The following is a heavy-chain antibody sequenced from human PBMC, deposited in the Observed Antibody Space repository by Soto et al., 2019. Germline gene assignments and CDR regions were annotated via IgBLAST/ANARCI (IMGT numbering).Heavy chain of an antibody. D-gene: IGHD1-26*01. Sequence: EVQLVESGGGLVQPGGSLRLSCAASGFSFSSYWMSWVRQAPGKGLEWVANIKQDGSEKNYVDSVKGRFTISRDNAKNSLYLQMNTMRSEDTAVYYCYSGGYTDYWGKGTLVTVST. J-gene: IGHJ4*02. CDR3: YSGGYTDY. V-gene: IGHV3-7*01. CDR2: IKQDGSEK. CDR1: GFSFSSYW.